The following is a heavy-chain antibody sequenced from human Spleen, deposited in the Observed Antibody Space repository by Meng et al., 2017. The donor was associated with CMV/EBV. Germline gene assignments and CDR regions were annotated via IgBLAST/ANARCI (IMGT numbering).Heavy chain of an antibody. Sequence: YGGSFSGYYWSWIRQPPGKGLEWIGEINHSGSTNYNPSLKSRVTISIDTSKNQFSLKLSSVTAADTAVYYCARARSIAAAGPYWHFDLWGRGTLVTVSS. CDR1: GGSFSGYY. D-gene: IGHD6-13*01. J-gene: IGHJ2*01. CDR2: INHSGST. CDR3: ARARSIAAAGPYWHFDL. V-gene: IGHV4-34*01.